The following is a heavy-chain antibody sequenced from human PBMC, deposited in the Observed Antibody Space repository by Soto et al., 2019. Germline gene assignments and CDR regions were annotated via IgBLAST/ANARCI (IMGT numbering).Heavy chain of an antibody. J-gene: IGHJ4*02. CDR1: GFTFSSYS. CDR3: AREPRMEGIAAAGTVDY. Sequence: GGSLRLSCAASGFTFSSYSMNWVRQAPGKGLEWVSSISSSSSYIYYADSVKGRFTISRDNAKNSLYLQMNSLRAEDTAVYYCAREPRMEGIAAAGTVDYWGQGTLVTVSS. D-gene: IGHD6-13*01. V-gene: IGHV3-21*01. CDR2: ISSSSSYI.